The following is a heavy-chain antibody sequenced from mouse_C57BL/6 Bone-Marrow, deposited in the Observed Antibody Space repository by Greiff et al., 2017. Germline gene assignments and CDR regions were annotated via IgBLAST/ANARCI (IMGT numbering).Heavy chain of an antibody. CDR1: GYTFSSYG. V-gene: IGHV5-6*01. D-gene: IGHD3-3*01. J-gene: IGHJ4*01. CDR3: ARLAGYYAMYY. Sequence: VQLQQSGGDLVKPGGSLKLSCAASGYTFSSYGMSWVSQTPDKRLEWVATISSGGSYTYDQDSMKGRFTISRDNAKNTLYLHMSSLQSEDTAMYYCARLAGYYAMYYWCQGTSVTVSS. CDR2: ISSGGSYT.